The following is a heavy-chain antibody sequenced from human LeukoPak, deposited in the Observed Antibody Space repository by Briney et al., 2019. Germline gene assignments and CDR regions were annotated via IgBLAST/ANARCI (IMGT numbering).Heavy chain of an antibody. Sequence: GESLQISCKGSGYSFTSYWIGWVRQMPGKGLEWMGIIYPGDSDTRYSPSFQGQVTISADKSISTAYPQWSSLKASDTAMYYCARLIAARPGGFYNWFDPWGQGTLVTVSS. V-gene: IGHV5-51*01. J-gene: IGHJ5*02. CDR2: IYPGDSDT. D-gene: IGHD6-6*01. CDR3: ARLIAARPGGFYNWFDP. CDR1: GYSFTSYW.